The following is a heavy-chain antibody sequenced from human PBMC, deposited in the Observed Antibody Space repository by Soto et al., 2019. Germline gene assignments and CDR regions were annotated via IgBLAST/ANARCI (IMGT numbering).Heavy chain of an antibody. V-gene: IGHV1-69*01. CDR2: IIPIFGIK. Sequence: QMQLVQSGAEVKERGSSVKISCTTSGGTFNTYALTWVRQAPGQGLEWIGGIIPIFGIKNVAQRFQGRVTISADESLTTAYMEMTSLRSDDTAVYYCAKEAGDHWGQGTLVTVSS. J-gene: IGHJ4*02. CDR3: AKEAGDH. D-gene: IGHD3-10*01. CDR1: GGTFNTYA.